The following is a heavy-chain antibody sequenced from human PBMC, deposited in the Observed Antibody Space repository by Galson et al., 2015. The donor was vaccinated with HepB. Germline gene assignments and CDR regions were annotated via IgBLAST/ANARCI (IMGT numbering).Heavy chain of an antibody. Sequence: SGYTFTSYAMNWVRQAPGQGLEWMGWINTNTGNPTYAQGFTGRFVFSLDTSVSTAYLQISSLKAEDTAVYYCARAGHRGLTGYYWYYYYGMDVWGQGTTVTVSS. CDR2: INTNTGNP. J-gene: IGHJ6*02. V-gene: IGHV7-4-1*02. D-gene: IGHD3-9*01. CDR1: GYTFTSYA. CDR3: ARAGHRGLTGYYWYYYYGMDV.